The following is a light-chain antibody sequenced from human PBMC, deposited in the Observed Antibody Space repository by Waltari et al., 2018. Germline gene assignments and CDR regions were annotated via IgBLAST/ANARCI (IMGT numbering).Light chain of an antibody. J-gene: IGKJ3*01. V-gene: IGKV1D-16*01. Sequence: DIQMTPSPSSLSASIGDRVIISCRASQDISSWLVWYQQKSDEAPKTLIYAASNLQSGVPSRFSGSGSGTHFTLTISSLQPEDFATYYCQHYDSYPPTFGPGTKVDHK. CDR2: AAS. CDR1: QDISSW. CDR3: QHYDSYPPT.